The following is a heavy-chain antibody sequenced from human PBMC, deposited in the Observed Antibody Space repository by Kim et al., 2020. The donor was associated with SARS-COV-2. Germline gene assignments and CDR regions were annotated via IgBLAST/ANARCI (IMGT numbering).Heavy chain of an antibody. CDR1: GDSVSSNSAT. CDR3: ARRIVGVDAFGI. Sequence: SQTLSLTCAISGDSVSSNSATWSWIRQSPSRGLEWLGRTYYRSKWYNDYAVSVKSRISINPDTSKNQFSLQLNSVTPEDTAVYYCARRIVGVDAFGIWGQGTMVTVSS. J-gene: IGHJ3*02. V-gene: IGHV6-1*01. CDR2: TYYRSKWYN. D-gene: IGHD1-26*01.